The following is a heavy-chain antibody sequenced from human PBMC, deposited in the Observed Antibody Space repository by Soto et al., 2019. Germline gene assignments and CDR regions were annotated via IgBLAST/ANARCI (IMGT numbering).Heavy chain of an antibody. CDR3: GRVVAISGYPDN. CDR1: GGTFSSYA. CDR2: IVPIVDTS. J-gene: IGHJ4*02. Sequence: QVQLVQSGAEVRQPASSVKVSCKTSGGTFSSYAISWVRQAPGQGLEWMGGIVPIVDTSTYAQKFQVRVTNIADESTSTVYMELSSLRSDDTAVYDCGRVVAISGYPDNWGQGTLVTVSS. D-gene: IGHD5-12*01. V-gene: IGHV1-69*12.